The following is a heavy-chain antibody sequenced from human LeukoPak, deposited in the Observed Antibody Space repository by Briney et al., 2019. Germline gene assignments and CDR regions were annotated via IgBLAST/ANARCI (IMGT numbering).Heavy chain of an antibody. V-gene: IGHV3-30*18. J-gene: IGHJ4*02. D-gene: IGHD3-10*01. Sequence: PGGSLRLSCAASGFTFSRDGMHWVRQASGKGLEWVALISYDGSNKYYADSVKGRFTISRDNSKNTLYLQMNSLRPEDTAVYYCAKGDPYGSGSYPVDYWGQGTLVTVSS. CDR2: ISYDGSNK. CDR1: GFTFSRDG. CDR3: AKGDPYGSGSYPVDY.